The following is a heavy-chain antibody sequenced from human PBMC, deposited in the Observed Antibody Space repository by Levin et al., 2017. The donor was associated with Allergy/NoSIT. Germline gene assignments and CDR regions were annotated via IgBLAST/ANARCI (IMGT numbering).Heavy chain of an antibody. Sequence: SGPTLVKPTQTLTLTCTFSGFSLSTSGVGVGWIRQPPGKALEWLALIYWDDDKRYSPSLKSRLTITKDTSKNQVVLTMTNMDPVDTATYYCAHRKAGVDDSSGYYYLDAFDIWGQGTMVTVSS. CDR1: GFSLSTSGVG. D-gene: IGHD3-22*01. V-gene: IGHV2-5*02. CDR3: AHRKAGVDDSSGYYYLDAFDI. J-gene: IGHJ3*02. CDR2: IYWDDDK.